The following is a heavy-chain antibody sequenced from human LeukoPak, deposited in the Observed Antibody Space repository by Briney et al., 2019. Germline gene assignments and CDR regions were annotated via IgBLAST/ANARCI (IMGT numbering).Heavy chain of an antibody. J-gene: IGHJ4*02. CDR3: ARGSYYYDSSGYYLPFDY. CDR2: ISAYNGNT. D-gene: IGHD3-22*01. Sequence: ASVTVSCTASGYTFTSYGISWVRQAPGQGLEWMGWISAYNGNTNYAQKLQGRVTMTTDTSTSTAYMELRSLRSDDTAVYYCARGSYYYDSSGYYLPFDYWGQGTLVTVSS. CDR1: GYTFTSYG. V-gene: IGHV1-18*01.